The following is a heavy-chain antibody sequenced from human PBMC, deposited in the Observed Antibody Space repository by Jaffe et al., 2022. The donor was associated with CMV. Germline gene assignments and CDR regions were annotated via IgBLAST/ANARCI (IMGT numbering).Heavy chain of an antibody. V-gene: IGHV4-39*01. CDR2: IYYSGST. Sequence: QLQLQESGPGLVKPSETLSLTCTVSGGSISSSAYYWGWVRQSPGKGLEWIGSIYYSGSTYHKPSLKNQVTIFVDTAKNQFSLNVSSVTAADTAVYYCVANPLLYDGDGTWGQGLLVTVSS. D-gene: IGHD1-26*01. J-gene: IGHJ4*02. CDR3: VANPLLYDGDGT. CDR1: GGSISSSAYY.